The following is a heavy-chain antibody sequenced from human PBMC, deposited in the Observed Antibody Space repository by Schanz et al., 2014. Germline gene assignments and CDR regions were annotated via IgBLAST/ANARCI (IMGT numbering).Heavy chain of an antibody. CDR2: IIPILGIT. V-gene: IGHV1-69*02. CDR3: ARGLGDEQWLELNEPFDI. D-gene: IGHD6-19*01. J-gene: IGHJ3*02. Sequence: QAQLVQSGAEVMKPGSSVKVSCKASGGTFSSYTINWVRQAPGQGLEWMGRIIPILGITNVAQTFQDRVTITADKSTSTAYMELSSLRSEDVAVYYCARGLGDEQWLELNEPFDIWGQGTIVTVSS. CDR1: GGTFSSYT.